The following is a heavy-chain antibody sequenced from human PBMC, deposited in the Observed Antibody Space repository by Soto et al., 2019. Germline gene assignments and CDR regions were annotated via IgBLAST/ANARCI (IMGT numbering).Heavy chain of an antibody. D-gene: IGHD6-19*01. CDR3: ALSKAGMVSGY. CDR2: ISAYNGNT. V-gene: IGHV1-18*01. CDR1: GYTFTSYG. J-gene: IGHJ4*02. Sequence: ASVKVSCKASGYTFTSYGISWVRQATGQGIEWMGWISAYNGNTNYAQKLQGRVTMTTDTSTSTAYMELRSLRSDDTAVYYCALSKAGMVSGYWGQGTLVTVSS.